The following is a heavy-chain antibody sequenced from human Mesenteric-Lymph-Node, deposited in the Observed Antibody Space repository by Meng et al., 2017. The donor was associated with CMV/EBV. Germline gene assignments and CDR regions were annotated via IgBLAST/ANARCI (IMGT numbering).Heavy chain of an antibody. V-gene: IGHV3-30*02. Sequence: GGSLRLSCAASGFTFSTYGMHWVRQAPGKGLEWVAFIRHDGSNSYNADSVKGRFTISRDNAKNTLYLQMNSLRAEDTAVYYCARGWQTDFWSGYLYGMDVWGQGTTVTVSS. CDR1: GFTFSTYG. J-gene: IGHJ6*02. D-gene: IGHD3-3*01. CDR3: ARGWQTDFWSGYLYGMDV. CDR2: IRHDGSNS.